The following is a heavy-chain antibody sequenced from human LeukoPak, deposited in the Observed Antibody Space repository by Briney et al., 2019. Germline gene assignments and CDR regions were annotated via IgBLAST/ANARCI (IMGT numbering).Heavy chain of an antibody. CDR2: ISAYNGNT. Sequence: ASVKVSCKASGGTFSSYAISWVRQAPGQGLEWMGWISAYNGNTNYAQKLQGRVTMTTDTSTSTAYMELRSLRSDDTAVYYCARPSMIGFYMDVWGKGTTVTISS. CDR1: GGTFSSYA. J-gene: IGHJ6*03. V-gene: IGHV1-18*01. CDR3: ARPSMIGFYMDV. D-gene: IGHD3-10*02.